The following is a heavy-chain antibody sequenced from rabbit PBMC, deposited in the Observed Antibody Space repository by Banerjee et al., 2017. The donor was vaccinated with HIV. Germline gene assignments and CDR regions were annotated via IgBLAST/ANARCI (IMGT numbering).Heavy chain of an antibody. CDR2: IAGSSSGFT. Sequence: QEQLVESGGGLVKPEGSLKLSCTASGFSFSNKAVMCWVRQAPGKGLQWISCIAGSSSGFTYSATWAKGRFTCSKTSSTTVTLQMTSLTVADTATYFCARDTGSSFSSYGMDLWGPGTLVTVS. D-gene: IGHD8-1*01. CDR3: ARDTGSSFSSYGMDL. J-gene: IGHJ6*01. CDR1: GFSFSNKAV. V-gene: IGHV1S45*01.